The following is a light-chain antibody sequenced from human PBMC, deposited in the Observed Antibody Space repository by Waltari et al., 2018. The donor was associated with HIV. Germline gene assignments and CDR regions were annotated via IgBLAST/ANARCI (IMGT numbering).Light chain of an antibody. J-gene: IGLJ1*01. CDR2: GTN. V-gene: IGLV3-19*01. CDR1: SLRSFF. CDR3: HSRDTNGDHYV. Sequence: SSELTQDPVVSVAFGQTINITCQGDSLRSFFANWYQQRPGQAPVLVVYGTNRRPSGVPDRFSASNSGNTSSLIISDSQAVDEADYYCHSRDTNGDHYVFGGGTRVIV.